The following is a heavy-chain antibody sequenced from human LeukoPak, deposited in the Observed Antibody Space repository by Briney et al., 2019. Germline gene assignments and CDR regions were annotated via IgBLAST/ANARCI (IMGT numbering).Heavy chain of an antibody. D-gene: IGHD6-19*01. CDR1: GFTFSSYG. CDR2: IRYDGSNK. V-gene: IGHV3-30*02. CDR3: AKDRVVAGTTGAFDI. J-gene: IGHJ3*02. Sequence: PGGSRRLSCAASGFTFSSYGRHWVRQAPGKGLEWVAFIRYDGSNKYYADSVKGRFTISRDNSKNTLYLQMNSLRAEDTAVYYCAKDRVVAGTTGAFDIWGQGTMVTVSS.